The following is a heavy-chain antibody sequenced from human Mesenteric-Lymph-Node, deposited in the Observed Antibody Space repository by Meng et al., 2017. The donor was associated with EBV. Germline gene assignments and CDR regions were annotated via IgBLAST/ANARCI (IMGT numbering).Heavy chain of an antibody. V-gene: IGHV4-31*03. CDR3: ATNDNYRNDY. Sequence: QVQLQGLGPGLVKTSHTLSLTRTVSGGSISSGNYYWNWIRQHPGKGLEWIGYIYYTGHTYYNPSLRSRVTISIDTSKDQFSLSLHSVTAADTAVYYCATNDNYRNDYWGQGTLVTVSS. D-gene: IGHD5-24*01. J-gene: IGHJ4*02. CDR2: IYYTGHT. CDR1: GGSISSGNYY.